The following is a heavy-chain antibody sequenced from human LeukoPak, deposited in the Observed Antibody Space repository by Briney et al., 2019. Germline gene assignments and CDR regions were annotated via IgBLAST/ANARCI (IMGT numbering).Heavy chain of an antibody. V-gene: IGHV1-18*01. CDR3: ARMWGGATSPVTNFDY. CDR2: ISAYNGNT. J-gene: IGHJ4*02. Sequence: ASVKVSCKASGYTFTSYGISWVRQAPGQGLEWMGWISAYNGNTNYAQKLQGRVTMTTDTSTSTAYMELRSLRPDDTAVYYCARMWGGATSPVTNFDYWGQGTLVTVSS. CDR1: GYTFTSYG. D-gene: IGHD1-26*01.